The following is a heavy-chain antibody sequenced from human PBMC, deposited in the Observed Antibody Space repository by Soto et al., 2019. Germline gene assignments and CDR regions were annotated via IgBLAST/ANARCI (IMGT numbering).Heavy chain of an antibody. J-gene: IGHJ5*02. CDR3: ARGHLVGAAGWFDP. Sequence: PSETLSLTCTVSGGSISSGGYYWSWIRQHPGKGLGWIGYIYYSGSTYYNPSLKSRVTISVDTSKNQFSLKLSSVTAADTAVYYCARGHLVGAAGWFDPWGQGTLVTVSS. D-gene: IGHD1-26*01. V-gene: IGHV4-31*03. CDR1: GGSISSGGYY. CDR2: IYYSGST.